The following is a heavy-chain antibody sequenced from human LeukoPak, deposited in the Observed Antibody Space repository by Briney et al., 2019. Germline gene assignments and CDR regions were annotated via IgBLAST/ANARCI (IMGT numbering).Heavy chain of an antibody. CDR3: ARETSQKGAHYMDV. V-gene: IGHV4-4*07. CDR2: IYSSGST. CDR1: GGSISSYY. J-gene: IGHJ6*03. D-gene: IGHD3-16*01. Sequence: SDTLSLTCTVSGGSISSYYWSWIRQPAGKGLEWIGRIYSSGSTNYNPSLKSRVTMSGDTSKNQFSLKLSSVTAADTAVYYCARETSQKGAHYMDVWGKGTTVTISS.